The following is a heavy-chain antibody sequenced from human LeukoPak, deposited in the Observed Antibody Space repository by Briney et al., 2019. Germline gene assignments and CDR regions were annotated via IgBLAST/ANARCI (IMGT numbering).Heavy chain of an antibody. CDR1: GFTFSSYA. V-gene: IGHV3-30*04. CDR2: ISHDGNNK. D-gene: IGHD3-10*01. J-gene: IGHJ4*02. CDR3: AKAEGVSGSLYHGDY. Sequence: GGFLRLSCAASGFTFSSYAMHWVRQAPGKGLEWVAVISHDGNNKYYEDSVKGRFSISRDNSKNTVYLQMNSLRAEDTAIYYCAKAEGVSGSLYHGDYWGQGTLVTVSS.